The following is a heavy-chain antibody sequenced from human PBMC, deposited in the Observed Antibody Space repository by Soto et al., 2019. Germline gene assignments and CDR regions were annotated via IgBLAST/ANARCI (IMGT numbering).Heavy chain of an antibody. V-gene: IGHV5-51*01. D-gene: IGHD2-8*01. CDR1: GYRFYSYW. CDR2: TYPGDSDT. CDR3: ARQGSNGAYYYYGMDV. J-gene: IGHJ6*02. Sequence: PGECRKIYGRSSGYRFYSYWITWVRHMPGKGLDSMGNTYPGDSDTIYSPSFQGQVTFSAYKSTRTAYLQWSSLKASDTAMYYCARQGSNGAYYYYGMDVWGQGTTVT.